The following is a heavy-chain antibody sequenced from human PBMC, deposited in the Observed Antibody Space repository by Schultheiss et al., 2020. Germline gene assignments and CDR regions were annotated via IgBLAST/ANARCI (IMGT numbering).Heavy chain of an antibody. CDR2: FNPDSRAA. Sequence: ASVKVSGKASGYTFTSYYMHWVRQAPGQGLEWMGIFNPDSRAATYSQRFQGRVTMTRNTSISTAYMELSSLRSEDTAVYYCARGGSKGVAALYYYYYGMDVWGKGTTVT. CDR3: ARGGSKGVAALYYYYYGMDV. CDR1: GYTFTSYY. V-gene: IGHV1-46*01. J-gene: IGHJ6*04. D-gene: IGHD6-13*01.